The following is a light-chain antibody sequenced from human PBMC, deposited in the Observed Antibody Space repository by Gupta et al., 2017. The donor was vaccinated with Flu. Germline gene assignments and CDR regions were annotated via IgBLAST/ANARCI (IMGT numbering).Light chain of an antibody. CDR1: SNW. V-gene: IGKV1-5*03. CDR2: KAS. J-gene: IGKJ1*01. Sequence: SNWLAWYQQMPGKAPKLLIYKASSLEGGVPSRFSGSGSGTEFTLTISSLQPDDFATYYCQQYNSYPWTFGQGTKVDVK. CDR3: QQYNSYPWT.